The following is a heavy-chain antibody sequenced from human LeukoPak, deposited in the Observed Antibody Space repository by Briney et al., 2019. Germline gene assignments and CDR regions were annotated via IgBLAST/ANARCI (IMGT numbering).Heavy chain of an antibody. J-gene: IGHJ4*02. CDR2: IYHSGST. CDR1: GYSISSGYY. V-gene: IGHV4-38-2*02. CDR3: ARDSMVRGVYDY. Sequence: SETLSLTCTVSGYSISSGYYWGWIRQPPGKGLEWIGSIYHSGSTYYNPSLKSRVTISVDTSKNQFSLKLNSVTPEDTAVYYCARDSMVRGVYDYWGQGTLVTVSS. D-gene: IGHD3-10*01.